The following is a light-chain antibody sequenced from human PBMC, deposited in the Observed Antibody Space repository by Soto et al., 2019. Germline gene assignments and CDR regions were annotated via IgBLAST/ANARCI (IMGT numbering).Light chain of an antibody. Sequence: EIVLTQSPGTLSLSPGESATLFCRASQTVSSSCLAWYQQKPGQAPRLLIYGVSSRATVIPHRFSGSGSGPDFTLTISRLQPEDFAVYYCQHYDNSAALTFGGGTNVEIK. CDR1: QTVSSSC. CDR2: GVS. V-gene: IGKV3-20*01. J-gene: IGKJ4*01. CDR3: QHYDNSAALT.